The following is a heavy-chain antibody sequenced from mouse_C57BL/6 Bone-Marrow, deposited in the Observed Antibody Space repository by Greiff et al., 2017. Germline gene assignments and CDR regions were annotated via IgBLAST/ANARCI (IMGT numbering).Heavy chain of an antibody. J-gene: IGHJ1*03. CDR2: INPGSGGT. CDR3: ARDDGYYVWYCDV. CDR1: GYAFTNYL. Sequence: QVHVKQSGAELVRPGTSVKVSCKASGYAFTNYLIEWVKQRPGQGLEWIGVINPGSGGTNYNEKFTGKATLTADKSSSTAYMQLSSLTSEDSAVXFCARDDGYYVWYCDVWGTGTTVTVSS. D-gene: IGHD2-3*01. V-gene: IGHV1-54*01.